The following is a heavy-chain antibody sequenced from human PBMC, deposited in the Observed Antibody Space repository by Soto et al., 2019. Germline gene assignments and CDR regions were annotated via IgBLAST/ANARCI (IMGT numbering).Heavy chain of an antibody. Sequence: LRLSCAASGFTFSSYSMNWVRQAPGKGLEWVSSINSSSSYIYYADSVKGRFTISRDNAKNSLYLQMNSLRAEDTAVYYCAREHDFWSGYSGWFDPWGQGTLVTVSS. CDR1: GFTFSSYS. J-gene: IGHJ5*02. CDR2: INSSSSYI. CDR3: AREHDFWSGYSGWFDP. V-gene: IGHV3-21*01. D-gene: IGHD3-3*01.